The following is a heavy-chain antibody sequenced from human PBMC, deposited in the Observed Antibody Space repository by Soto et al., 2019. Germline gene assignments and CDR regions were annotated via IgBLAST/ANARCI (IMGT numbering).Heavy chain of an antibody. CDR1: GDSISSSY. J-gene: IGHJ6*02. CDR3: ARDRQHQLLLYGMDV. CDR2: IYNSAIT. Sequence: SETLSLTCTVSGDSISSSYYTWIRQSPGKRLEWIGYIYNSAITNYNPSVRSRVTISVDTSKNQFSLSLSSVTAEDTAVYYCARDRQHQLLLYGMDVWGQGTTVTVSS. D-gene: IGHD2-2*01. V-gene: IGHV4-59*01.